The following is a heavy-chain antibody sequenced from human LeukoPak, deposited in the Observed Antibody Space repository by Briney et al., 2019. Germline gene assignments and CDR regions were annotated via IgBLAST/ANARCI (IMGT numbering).Heavy chain of an antibody. V-gene: IGHV1-18*01. CDR1: GYTFTNYD. CDR2: ISANNGIT. CDR3: ASALGKKYSSGWYRYFDY. D-gene: IGHD6-19*01. Sequence: ASVKVSCKSSGYTFTNYDINWVRQAPGQGLEWMGWISANNGITKYAQKFQGRVTMTRDTSTSTVYMELSSLRSEDTAVYYCASALGKKYSSGWYRYFDYWGQGTLVTVSS. J-gene: IGHJ4*02.